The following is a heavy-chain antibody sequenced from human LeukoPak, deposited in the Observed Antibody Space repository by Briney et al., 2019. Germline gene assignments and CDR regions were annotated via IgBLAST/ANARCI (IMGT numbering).Heavy chain of an antibody. D-gene: IGHD3-22*01. J-gene: IGHJ4*02. CDR3: ARGTDSSGYPGDY. V-gene: IGHV3-30*04. CDR1: GFTFSSYA. CDR2: ISYDGRNK. Sequence: GGSLRLSCAASGFTFSSYAIHWVRQAPGKGLEWVAVISYDGRNKYYADSVKGRFTISRDISKNTLYLQMNSLRAEDTAVYYCARGTDSSGYPGDYWGQGTLVTVSS.